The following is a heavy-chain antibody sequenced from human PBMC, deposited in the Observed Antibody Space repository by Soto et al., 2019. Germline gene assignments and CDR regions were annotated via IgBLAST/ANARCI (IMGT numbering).Heavy chain of an antibody. Sequence: EVQLVESGGGLVKPGGSLRLSCAASGFTFSSYSMNWVRQAPGKGLEWVSSISSSSSYIYYADSVKGRFTISRDNAKNALYLQRNSLRAEDTAVYYCARDRGKTVMDFDYWGQVTLVTVSS. V-gene: IGHV3-21*01. CDR2: ISSSSSYI. D-gene: IGHD2-21*01. J-gene: IGHJ4*02. CDR3: ARDRGKTVMDFDY. CDR1: GFTFSSYS.